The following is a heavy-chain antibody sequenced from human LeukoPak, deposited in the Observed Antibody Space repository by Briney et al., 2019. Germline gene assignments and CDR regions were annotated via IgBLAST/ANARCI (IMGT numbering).Heavy chain of an antibody. CDR1: GFTFSSYG. D-gene: IGHD5-18*01. J-gene: IGHJ1*01. V-gene: IGHV3-30*02. Sequence: GGSLRLSCAASGFTFSSYGMHWVRQAPGKGLEWVAFIRYDGSNKYYADSVKGRFTISRDNSKNTLYLQMNSLRAEDTAVYYCAKGRGYSYGYVSGEYFQHWGQGTLVTVSS. CDR2: IRYDGSNK. CDR3: AKGRGYSYGYVSGEYFQH.